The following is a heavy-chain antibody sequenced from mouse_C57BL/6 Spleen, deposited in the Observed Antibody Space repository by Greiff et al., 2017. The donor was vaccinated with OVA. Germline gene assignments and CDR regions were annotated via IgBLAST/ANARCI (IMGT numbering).Heavy chain of an antibody. D-gene: IGHD4-1*01. CDR1: GYTFTSYG. J-gene: IGHJ2*01. CDR2: IYPRSGNT. V-gene: IGHV1-81*01. CDR3: ARPPLTGTGRYFDY. Sequence: QVQLKESGAELARPGASVKLSCKASGYTFTSYGISWVKQRTGQGLEWIGEIYPRSGNTYYNEKFKGQATLTADKSSSTAYMELRSLTSEDSAVYFCARPPLTGTGRYFDYWGQGTTLTVSS.